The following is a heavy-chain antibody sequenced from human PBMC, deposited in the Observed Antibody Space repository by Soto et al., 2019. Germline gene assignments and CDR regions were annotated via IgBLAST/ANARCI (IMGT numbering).Heavy chain of an antibody. CDR2: IIPIFGTE. Sequence: QVQLVQSGAEVKKPGSSVKVSCKASGGTFSSYAISWVRQAPGQGLEWMGGIIPIFGTENYAQKFQGRVTITADESTTTAYMELSSLRSEDTAVYYCARRRHCSSTSCSPYYYYGMDVWGQGTTVTVSS. CDR3: ARRRHCSSTSCSPYYYYGMDV. J-gene: IGHJ6*02. V-gene: IGHV1-69*01. D-gene: IGHD2-2*01. CDR1: GGTFSSYA.